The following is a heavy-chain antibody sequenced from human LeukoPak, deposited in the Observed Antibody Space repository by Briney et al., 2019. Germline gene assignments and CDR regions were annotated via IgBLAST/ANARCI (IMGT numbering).Heavy chain of an antibody. CDR3: AIMDIVANLDAFDI. CDR2: IYYSGST. J-gene: IGHJ3*02. V-gene: IGHV4-59*01. Sequence: SETLSLTCTVSGGSISSYYWSWIRQPPGKGLEWIGYIYYSGSTNYNPSLKSRVTISVDTSKNQFSLKLSSVTAADMAVYYCAIMDIVANLDAFDIWGQGTMVTVSS. D-gene: IGHD5-12*01. CDR1: GGSISSYY.